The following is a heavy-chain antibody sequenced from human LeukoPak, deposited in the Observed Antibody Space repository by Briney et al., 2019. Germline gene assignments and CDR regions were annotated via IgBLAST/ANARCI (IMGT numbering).Heavy chain of an antibody. D-gene: IGHD4-11*01. CDR1: GFTFHDYG. J-gene: IGHJ4*02. CDR2: ISFNSGRI. V-gene: IGHV3-9*01. CDR3: ANDGWFGNSDLHGDFDN. Sequence: PGGSLRLSCAASGFTFHDYGMHWVRLAPGKGLEWVSGISFNSGRIGYADSVKGRFTISRDNAKNSLYLQMNSLRPEDTALYYCANDGWFGNSDLHGDFDNWGQGTLVTVSS.